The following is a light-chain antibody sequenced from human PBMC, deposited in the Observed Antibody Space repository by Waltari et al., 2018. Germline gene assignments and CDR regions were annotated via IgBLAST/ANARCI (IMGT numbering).Light chain of an antibody. V-gene: IGKV3-11*01. CDR3: QQRSNWTPHT. Sequence: EIVLTQSPATLSLSPGDTATLSSRASQSVGSYLAWYQQKPGQPPRLLIDDASNSATGVPARFRGSGSGKELTLPSSSLEAGDFAVYYCQQRSNWTPHTFGQGARLEIK. J-gene: IGKJ2*01. CDR1: QSVGSY. CDR2: DAS.